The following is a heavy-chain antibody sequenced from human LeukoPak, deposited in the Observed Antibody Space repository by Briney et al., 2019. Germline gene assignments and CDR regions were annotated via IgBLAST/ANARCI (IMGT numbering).Heavy chain of an antibody. CDR2: INPTSGDT. Sequence: ASVKVSCKTSGYTFTGYYLHWVRQVPGQGLEWLAWINPTSGDTNYAQKFQGRVTVTRDRSISAVDMELSSLVSDDTALYYCARARAAWFFDYWGQGTLVTVSS. J-gene: IGHJ4*02. CDR1: GYTFTGYY. V-gene: IGHV1-2*02. CDR3: ARARAAWFFDY. D-gene: IGHD3-22*01.